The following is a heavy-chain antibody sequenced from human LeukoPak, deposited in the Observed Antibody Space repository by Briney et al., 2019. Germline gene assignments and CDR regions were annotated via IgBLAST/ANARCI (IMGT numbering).Heavy chain of an antibody. Sequence: AGSLRLSCAASGFSLSAHWMTWVRQAPGTGLEWVANINPAGSETYYVDPVKGRFSISRDNAKNLVYLQMNSLRAEDTAVYHCARFGYVAAVDVWGQGTPVTASS. D-gene: IGHD2-15*01. CDR2: INPAGSET. J-gene: IGHJ4*02. V-gene: IGHV3-7*01. CDR1: GFSLSAHW. CDR3: ARFGYVAAVDV.